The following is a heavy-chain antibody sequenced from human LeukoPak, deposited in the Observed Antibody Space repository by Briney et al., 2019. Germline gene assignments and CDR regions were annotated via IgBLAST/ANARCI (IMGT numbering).Heavy chain of an antibody. CDR1: VYTFTSYG. J-gene: IGHJ4*02. CDR2: ISAYNGNT. Sequence: ASVKVSCKASVYTFTSYGISWVRQAPGQGLEWMGWISAYNGNTNYAQKLQGRVTMTTDTSTSTAYMELRSLRSDDTAVYYCAREGYSSGWYGRLGYWGQGTLVTVSS. V-gene: IGHV1-18*01. D-gene: IGHD6-19*01. CDR3: AREGYSSGWYGRLGY.